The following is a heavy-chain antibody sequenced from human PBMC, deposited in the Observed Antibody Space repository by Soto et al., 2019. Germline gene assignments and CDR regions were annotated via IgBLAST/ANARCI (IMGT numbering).Heavy chain of an antibody. CDR3: ARGGADRLDT. J-gene: IGHJ5*02. CDR2: ISAYHGYT. Sequence: SAEVSFKASCYTFITYAINWVRQAPGQGLEWMGWISAYHGYTNYAQKFQGRVTMTTDTSTRTAYMELRSLRSDDTAVYYCARGGADRLDTWGQGSLVTVSS. CDR1: CYTFITYA. V-gene: IGHV1-18*04.